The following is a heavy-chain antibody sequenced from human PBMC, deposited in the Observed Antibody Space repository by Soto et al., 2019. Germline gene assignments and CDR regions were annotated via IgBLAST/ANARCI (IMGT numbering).Heavy chain of an antibody. Sequence: GGSLRLSCAASGFTFSSYAMHWVRQAPGKGLEWVTVISYDGSNKYYADSVKGRFTISRDNSKNTLYLQMNSLRAEDTAVYYCARDPRYNWNYVNWAQGTLVPVSS. V-gene: IGHV3-30-3*01. CDR2: ISYDGSNK. J-gene: IGHJ1*01. D-gene: IGHD1-7*01. CDR1: GFTFSSYA. CDR3: ARDPRYNWNYVN.